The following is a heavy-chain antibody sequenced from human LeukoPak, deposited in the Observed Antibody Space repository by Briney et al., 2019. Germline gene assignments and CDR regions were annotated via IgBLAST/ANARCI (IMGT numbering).Heavy chain of an antibody. V-gene: IGHV3-53*01. CDR3: ARDKESSSSFDY. D-gene: IGHD6-6*01. Sequence: QPGGSLRLSCAASGFTVSTNYMNWVRQGPGKGLEWVSVIYSGGSTYYVDSVKGRFIISRDNSRNTVYLQMNSLRAEDTAVYYCARDKESSSSFDYWGQGTLVTVSS. CDR1: GFTVSTNY. J-gene: IGHJ4*02. CDR2: IYSGGST.